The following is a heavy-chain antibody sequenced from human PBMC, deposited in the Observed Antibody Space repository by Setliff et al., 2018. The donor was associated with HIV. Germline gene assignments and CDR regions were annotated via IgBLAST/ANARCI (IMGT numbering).Heavy chain of an antibody. Sequence: ASVKVSCKASGYAFTSYYMHWVRQAPGPGLEWMGMSNPSGGRTSYAQKFQGRVTMARDTSTSTVYMELSSLRSEDTAVYYCARIPGSSWYNGFDIWGQGTMVTVSS. J-gene: IGHJ3*02. CDR1: GYAFTSYY. CDR3: ARIPGSSWYNGFDI. D-gene: IGHD6-13*01. CDR2: SNPSGGRT. V-gene: IGHV1-46*01.